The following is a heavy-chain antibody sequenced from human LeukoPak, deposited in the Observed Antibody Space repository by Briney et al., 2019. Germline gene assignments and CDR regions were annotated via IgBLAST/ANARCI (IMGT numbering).Heavy chain of an antibody. Sequence: GGSLRLSCVASGFTFSSYWMSWVRQAPGKGLEWVANIKQDGSEKYYVDSVKGRFTISRDNAKNSLYLQMNSLRGEDTAVYYCARGVYYYDSSGYSTFDYWGQGTLVTVSS. J-gene: IGHJ4*02. D-gene: IGHD3-22*01. V-gene: IGHV3-7*01. CDR3: ARGVYYYDSSGYSTFDY. CDR1: GFTFSSYW. CDR2: IKQDGSEK.